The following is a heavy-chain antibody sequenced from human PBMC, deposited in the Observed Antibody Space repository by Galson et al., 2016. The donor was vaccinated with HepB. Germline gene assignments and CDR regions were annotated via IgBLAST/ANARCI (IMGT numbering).Heavy chain of an antibody. D-gene: IGHD2-2*01. J-gene: IGHJ5*02. CDR2: IYYSGST. CDR3: ARTSVVPAATYDR. V-gene: IGHV4-61*01. CDR1: DGSVSSRSHY. Sequence: SETLSLTCTVSDGSVSSRSHYWSWIRQSPGKGPEWIGYIYYSGSTKYNPSLQSRLTISVDTSKNQFSLRLTSVTAADTAVYYCARTSVVPAATYDRWGQGTLVTVSS.